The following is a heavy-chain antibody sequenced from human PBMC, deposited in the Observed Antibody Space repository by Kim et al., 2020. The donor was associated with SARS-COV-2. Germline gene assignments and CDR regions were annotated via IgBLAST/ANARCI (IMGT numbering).Heavy chain of an antibody. V-gene: IGHV5-10-1*01. CDR3: ARHNRDSSGFYTALDY. J-gene: IGHJ4*02. CDR2: IDPSDSYT. D-gene: IGHD3-3*01. CDR1: GYSFTTYW. Sequence: GESLKISCQGSGYSFTTYWISWVRQMPGKGLEWMGRIDPSDSYTVYSPSFQGRVTISAAKSISTAYLQWSSLKASDTAIYFCARHNRDSSGFYTALDYWGQGTLVTVSS.